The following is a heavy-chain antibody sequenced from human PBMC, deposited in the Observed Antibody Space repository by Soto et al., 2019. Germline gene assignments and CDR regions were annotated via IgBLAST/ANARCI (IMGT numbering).Heavy chain of an antibody. CDR2: IYYSGST. V-gene: IGHV4-31*03. Sequence: QVQLQESGPGLVKPSQTLSLTCTVSGGSISSGGYYWSWIRQHPGKGLEWIGYIYYSGSTYYNPSLNSRVTISVETSKNQFSLKLSSVTAADTAVYYCARARYYDSSGNYYFDYWGQGTLVTVSS. CDR1: GGSISSGGYY. D-gene: IGHD3-22*01. J-gene: IGHJ4*02. CDR3: ARARYYDSSGNYYFDY.